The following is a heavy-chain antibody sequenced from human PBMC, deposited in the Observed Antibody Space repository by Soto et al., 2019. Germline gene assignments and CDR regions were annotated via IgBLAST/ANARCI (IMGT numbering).Heavy chain of an antibody. CDR3: ARMYYDFWSGYPTMNYYYYGMDV. V-gene: IGHV3-48*02. CDR2: ISSSSSTI. J-gene: IGHJ6*02. D-gene: IGHD3-3*01. Sequence: HPGGSLRLSCAASGFTFSSYSMNWVRQAPGKGLEWVSYISSSSSTIYYADSVKGRFTISRDNAKNSLYLQMNSLRDEDTAVYYCARMYYDFWSGYPTMNYYYYGMDVWGQGTTVTVSS. CDR1: GFTFSSYS.